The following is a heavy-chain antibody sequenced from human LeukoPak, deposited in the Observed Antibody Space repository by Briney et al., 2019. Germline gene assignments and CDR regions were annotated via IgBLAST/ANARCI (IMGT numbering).Heavy chain of an antibody. CDR2: ISGTGTTT. J-gene: IGHJ4*02. Sequence: GGSLRLSCAASGFTFSSYAMSWVRQAPGKGLEWVSSISGTGTTTYYAESVKGRFTISRDNSKNTLYLQMNSLRAEDMAVYVDYPCCLDYWGQGTLVTVSS. D-gene: IGHD4/OR15-4a*01. V-gene: IGHV3-23*01. CDR3: YPCCLDY. CDR1: GFTFSSYA.